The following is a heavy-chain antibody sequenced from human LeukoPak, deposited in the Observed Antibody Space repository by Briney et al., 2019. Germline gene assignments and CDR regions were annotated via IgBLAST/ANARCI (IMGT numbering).Heavy chain of an antibody. D-gene: IGHD1-26*01. Sequence: SETLSLTCTVSGGSISSYYWSWIRQPPGKGLEWIGHIYYSVRTDYNPSLQCRVTTPVDTSKNQYSLKLTSVTAADTAVYYCARAGTYSGSYRFDSWGQGTLVTVSS. CDR1: GGSISSYY. CDR3: ARAGTYSGSYRFDS. CDR2: IYYSVRT. J-gene: IGHJ4*02. V-gene: IGHV4-59*01.